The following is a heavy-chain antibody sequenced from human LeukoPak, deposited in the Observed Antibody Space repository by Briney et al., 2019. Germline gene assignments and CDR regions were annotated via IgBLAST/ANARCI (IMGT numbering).Heavy chain of an antibody. CDR3: ARSSGTGTFSY. J-gene: IGHJ4*02. Sequence: SETLSLTCTVSGDSISRSTYYWAWIRQPPGKGLEWIGSVYYGRSPYFNPSLESRATISGDTSKNHFSLKMNSVTAADTAVYYCARSSGTGTFSYWGQGTLVTVSS. V-gene: IGHV4-39*02. CDR2: VYYGRSP. CDR1: GDSISRSTYY. D-gene: IGHD6-25*01.